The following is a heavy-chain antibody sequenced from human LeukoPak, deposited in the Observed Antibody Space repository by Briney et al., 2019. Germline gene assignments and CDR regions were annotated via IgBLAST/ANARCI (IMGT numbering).Heavy chain of an antibody. CDR2: IYYSGST. D-gene: IGHD3-22*01. CDR3: ARERHAYYYDSSGPPTNDAFDI. CDR1: GGSISSYY. V-gene: IGHV4-30-4*08. J-gene: IGHJ3*02. Sequence: SETLSLTCTVSGGSISSYYWSWIRQPPGKGLEWIGYIYYSGSTYYNPSLKSRVTISVDTSKNQFSLKLSSVTAADTAVYYCARERHAYYYDSSGPPTNDAFDIWGQGTMVTVSS.